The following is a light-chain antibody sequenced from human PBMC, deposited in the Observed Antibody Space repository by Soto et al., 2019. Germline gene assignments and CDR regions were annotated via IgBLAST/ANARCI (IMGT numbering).Light chain of an antibody. Sequence: QSALTQPASVSGSPGQSITISCTGTSSSVGNYNLVSWYQQHPGKAPKLMIYEGSKRPSGVSNRISSSKSGNKASLTISGLQAEDEADYYCCSFARGGTYVFGTGTKLTVL. CDR2: EGS. J-gene: IGLJ1*01. CDR3: CSFARGGTYV. CDR1: SSSVGNYNL. V-gene: IGLV2-23*01.